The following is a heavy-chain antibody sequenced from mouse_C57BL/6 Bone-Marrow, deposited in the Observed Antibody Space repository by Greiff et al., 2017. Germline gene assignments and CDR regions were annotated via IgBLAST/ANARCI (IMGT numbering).Heavy chain of an antibody. CDR1: GYSITSGYY. J-gene: IGHJ2*01. D-gene: IGHD1-1*01. Sequence: DVKLQESGPGLVKPSQSLSLTCSVTGYSITSGYYWNWIRQFPGNKLEWMGYISYDGSNNYNPSLKNRISITRDTSKNQFFLKLNSVTTEDTATYYCAREAAYYYGSFFDYWGQGTTLTVSS. CDR2: ISYDGSN. CDR3: AREAAYYYGSFFDY. V-gene: IGHV3-6*01.